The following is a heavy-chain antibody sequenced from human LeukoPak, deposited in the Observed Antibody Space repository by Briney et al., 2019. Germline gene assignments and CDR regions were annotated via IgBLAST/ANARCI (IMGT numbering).Heavy chain of an antibody. CDR1: GGSISNYY. V-gene: IGHV4-59*08. Sequence: PSETLSLTCTVSGGSISNYYWSWIRQPPGKGLEWIGYSYNSGSTTYNPSLRSRLTISVDTSKNQFSLRLSSVTAADTAVYYCAGPSKQLTSWGQGTLVTVSS. D-gene: IGHD5-24*01. CDR2: SYNSGST. J-gene: IGHJ5*02. CDR3: AGPSKQLTS.